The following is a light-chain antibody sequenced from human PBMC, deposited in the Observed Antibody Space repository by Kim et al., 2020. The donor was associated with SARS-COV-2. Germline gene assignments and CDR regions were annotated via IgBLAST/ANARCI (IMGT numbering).Light chain of an antibody. CDR1: QSVSSTY. V-gene: IGKV3-20*01. CDR2: GAS. CDR3: HQFGGSPRT. J-gene: IGKJ1*01. Sequence: SPGERATLSCRASQSVSSTYLAWYQQKPGQPPRLLIYGASSRATGIPDRCSGSGSGTDFTLTISRLESEDFAVYYCHQFGGSPRTFGQGTKVDIK.